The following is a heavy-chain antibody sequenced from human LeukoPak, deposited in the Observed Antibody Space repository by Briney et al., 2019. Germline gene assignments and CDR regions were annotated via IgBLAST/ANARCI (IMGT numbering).Heavy chain of an antibody. Sequence: PGGSLRLSCAASGFTFGDYWMNWVRQAPGKGLEWVAIIKQDESERYLVSSVKGRFTISRDNAKNSVYPQLNSLRAEDTAVYYCARGGSRTCSTCYSDASDVWGQGTMVTVSA. J-gene: IGHJ3*01. CDR3: ARGGSRTCSTCYSDASDV. CDR1: GFTFGDYW. V-gene: IGHV3-7*03. CDR2: IKQDESER. D-gene: IGHD2-15*01.